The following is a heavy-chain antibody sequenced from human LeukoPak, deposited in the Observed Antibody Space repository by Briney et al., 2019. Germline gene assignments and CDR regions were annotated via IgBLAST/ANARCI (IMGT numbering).Heavy chain of an antibody. CDR3: AREEDCSGGICYSGNAFDI. CDR2: INHSGST. Sequence: PSETLSLTCAVYGGSFSGYYWSWIRQPPGKGLEWIGEINHSGSTNYNASLKSRVTISVDTSKNQFSLKLSSVTAADTAVYYCAREEDCSGGICYSGNAFDIWGQGTMVTVSS. D-gene: IGHD2-15*01. CDR1: GGSFSGYY. V-gene: IGHV4-34*01. J-gene: IGHJ3*02.